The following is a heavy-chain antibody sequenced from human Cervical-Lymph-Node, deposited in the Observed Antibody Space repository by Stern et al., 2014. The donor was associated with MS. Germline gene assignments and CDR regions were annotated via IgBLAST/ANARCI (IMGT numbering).Heavy chain of an antibody. V-gene: IGHV3-9*01. CDR2: ISWNSGSI. CDR1: GFTFDDHA. D-gene: IGHD1-14*01. Sequence: EVQLVESGGGFVQPGKSLRLSCAASGFTFDDHAMHWVRQVPGKGLEWVSGISWNSGSIGYADSVKGRFTISRDNARNVLSLEMNSLRSEDTALYYCAKDIGVRKYYYYYGMDVWGQGTTVTVSS. J-gene: IGHJ6*02. CDR3: AKDIGVRKYYYYYGMDV.